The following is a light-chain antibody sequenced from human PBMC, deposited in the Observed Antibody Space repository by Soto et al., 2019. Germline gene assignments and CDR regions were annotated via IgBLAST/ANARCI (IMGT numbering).Light chain of an antibody. CDR3: SAYTSIKEV. J-gene: IGLJ2*01. V-gene: IGLV2-14*01. Sequence: QSALTQPASLSGSPGQSITISCTGTSSDIGGSKYVSWYQQHPGKAPKLMIYEVTYRPSGVSARFSGSKSGNTASLTVSGLQAEDEADYYCSAYTSIKEVFGGGTKVTVL. CDR1: SSDIGGSKY. CDR2: EVT.